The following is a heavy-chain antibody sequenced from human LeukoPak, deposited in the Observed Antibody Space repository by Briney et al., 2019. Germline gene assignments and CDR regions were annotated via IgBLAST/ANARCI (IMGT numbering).Heavy chain of an antibody. CDR3: AKDRLLPLGSGSLDY. Sequence: GGSLRLSCAASGFTFSSYAMSWVRQAPGKGLEWVSAISGSGGSTYYADSVKGRFTISRDNSKNTLYLQMNSLRAEDTAVYYCAKDRLLPLGSGSLDYWGQGTLVTVSS. CDR2: ISGSGGST. D-gene: IGHD1-26*01. CDR1: GFTFSSYA. V-gene: IGHV3-23*01. J-gene: IGHJ4*02.